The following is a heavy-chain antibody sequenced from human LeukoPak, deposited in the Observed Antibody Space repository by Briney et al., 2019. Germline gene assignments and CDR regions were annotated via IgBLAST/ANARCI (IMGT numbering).Heavy chain of an antibody. CDR3: TRQITVVTPGNAFDI. Sequence: ASVKVSCKASGGTFSSYAISWVRQAPGQGLEWMGRIIPILGIANYAQKFQGRVTITADKSTSTAYMELSSLRSEDTAVYYCTRQITVVTPGNAFDIWGQGTMVTVSS. J-gene: IGHJ3*02. V-gene: IGHV1-69*04. D-gene: IGHD4-23*01. CDR2: IIPILGIA. CDR1: GGTFSSYA.